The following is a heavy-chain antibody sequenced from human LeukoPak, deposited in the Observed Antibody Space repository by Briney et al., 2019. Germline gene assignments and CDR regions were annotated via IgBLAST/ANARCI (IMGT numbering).Heavy chain of an antibody. CDR3: ARHFNYYGSGSYLDY. D-gene: IGHD3-10*01. CDR2: IYPGDSDT. Sequence: GESLKISCKGSGYRFISYWIGWVRQMPGKGLEWMGIIYPGDSDTRYSPSFQGQVTISADKSISTAYLQWSSLKASDTAMYYCARHFNYYGSGSYLDYWGQGTLVTVSS. V-gene: IGHV5-51*01. CDR1: GYRFISYW. J-gene: IGHJ4*02.